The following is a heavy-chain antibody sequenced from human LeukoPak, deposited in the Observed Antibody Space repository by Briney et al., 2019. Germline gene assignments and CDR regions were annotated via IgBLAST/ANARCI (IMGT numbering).Heavy chain of an antibody. Sequence: GGSLRLSCAASGFTFSSYAMHWVRQAPGKGLEYVSAISSNGGSTYYANSVKGRFTISRDNSKNTLYLQMGSLRAEDMAVYYCARSNRGVRVCDNYYDSSGYYSDYWGQGTLVTVSS. V-gene: IGHV3-64*01. D-gene: IGHD3-22*01. CDR3: ARSNRGVRVCDNYYDSSGYYSDY. J-gene: IGHJ4*02. CDR1: GFTFSSYA. CDR2: ISSNGGST.